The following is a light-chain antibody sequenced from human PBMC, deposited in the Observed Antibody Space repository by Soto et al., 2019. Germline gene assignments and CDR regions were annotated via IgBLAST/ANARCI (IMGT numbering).Light chain of an antibody. CDR2: DVS. CDR1: SSDVGGYNY. J-gene: IGLJ1*01. V-gene: IGLV2-14*01. CDR3: SSYTSSLYV. Sequence: QSVLTQPASVSGSPGQSITISCTGTSSDVGGYNYVSWYQQHPGKAPKLMIYDVSNRPSGVSNRFSGSKSGNTASLTISGLQAEVEADYYCSSYTSSLYVFGTGPKVTVL.